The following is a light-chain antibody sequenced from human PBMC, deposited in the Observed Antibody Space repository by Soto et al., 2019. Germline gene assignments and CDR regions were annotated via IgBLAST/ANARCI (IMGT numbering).Light chain of an antibody. J-gene: IGKJ5*01. CDR1: QSLQYSNGYNY. CDR2: LGS. Sequence: EMVMNQSPLSLPVTPGEPASISSKSSQSLQYSNGYNYLDWYVQKAGQSPQLLMYLGSNRDSGVPARFSGSGSGTDFALKISRVEAEDVGVYYCMQGTHWPITFGQGTRLEI. CDR3: MQGTHWPIT. V-gene: IGKV2-28*01.